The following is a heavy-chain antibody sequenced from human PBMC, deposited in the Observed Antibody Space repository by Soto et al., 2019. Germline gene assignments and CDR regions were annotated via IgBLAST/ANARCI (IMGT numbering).Heavy chain of an antibody. CDR1: GFTLGSYR. CDR3: ARWIGQWLPPPQSFDY. Sequence: PGGSLRLSCVASGFTLGSYRMSWVRRVPGKGLEWVANIKQDGSEKYYVDSVKGRFTISRDNAKNLLYLQINSLRAEDTAVYFCARWIGQWLPPPQSFDYWGQGTLVTVSS. CDR2: IKQDGSEK. J-gene: IGHJ4*02. D-gene: IGHD6-19*01. V-gene: IGHV3-7*01.